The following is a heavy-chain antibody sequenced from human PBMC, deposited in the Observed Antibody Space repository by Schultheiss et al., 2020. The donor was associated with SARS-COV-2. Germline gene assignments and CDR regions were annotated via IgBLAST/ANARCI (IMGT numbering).Heavy chain of an antibody. CDR2: MYTSGNT. J-gene: IGHJ5*02. D-gene: IGHD6-19*01. CDR1: GGSISSYY. V-gene: IGHV4-4*07. Sequence: SETLSLTCTVSGGSISSYYWSWIRQPAGKGLEWIGRMYTSGNTNYNPSLKSRVTMSVDLSNNQFSLKLSSVTAADTAVYYCARTGAGSYWPRVNWFDPWGQGTLVTVSS. CDR3: ARTGAGSYWPRVNWFDP.